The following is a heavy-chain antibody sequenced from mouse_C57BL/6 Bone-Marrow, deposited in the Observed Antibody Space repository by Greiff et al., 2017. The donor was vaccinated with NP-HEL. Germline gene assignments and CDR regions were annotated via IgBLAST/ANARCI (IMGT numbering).Heavy chain of an antibody. J-gene: IGHJ4*01. CDR2: IYPGDGDT. D-gene: IGHD1-1*01. Sequence: VQLQESGAELVKPGASVKISCKASGYAFGSYWMNWVKERPGKGLEWIGQIYPGDGDTKYNGKFKGKATMTADKSSSTAYMQVSSLTSEDSAVYFCARGDYGSSRFGYAMDYWGQGTSVTVSS. CDR3: ARGDYGSSRFGYAMDY. V-gene: IGHV1-80*01. CDR1: GYAFGSYW.